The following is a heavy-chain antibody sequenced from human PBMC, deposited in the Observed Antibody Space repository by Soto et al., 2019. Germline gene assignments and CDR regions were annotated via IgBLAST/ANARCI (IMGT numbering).Heavy chain of an antibody. CDR1: GGSISSSSYY. D-gene: IGHD6-13*01. V-gene: IGHV4-39*01. CDR2: IYYSGST. Sequence: SETLSLTCTVSGGSISSSSYYWGWIRQPPGKGLEWIGSIYYSGSTYYNPSLKSRVTISVDTSKNQFSLKLSSVTAADTAVYYCAIRGGYNSSFDPWGQGTRGIAPQ. J-gene: IGHJ5*02. CDR3: AIRGGYNSSFDP.